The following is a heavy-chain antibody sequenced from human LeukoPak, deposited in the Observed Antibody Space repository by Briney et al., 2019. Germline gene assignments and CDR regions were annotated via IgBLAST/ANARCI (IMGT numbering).Heavy chain of an antibody. D-gene: IGHD2-2*02. CDR3: AKPQYTTDAFDV. J-gene: IGHJ3*01. CDR1: GLTFSSYA. Sequence: GGSLRLSCAASGLTFSSYAVSWVRQAPGKGLEWVAGISGSGGSTYYADSVKGRFTISRDNSKNTLYVQMNSLRAEDTAVYYCAKPQYTTDAFDVWGQGTMVTVSS. CDR2: ISGSGGST. V-gene: IGHV3-23*01.